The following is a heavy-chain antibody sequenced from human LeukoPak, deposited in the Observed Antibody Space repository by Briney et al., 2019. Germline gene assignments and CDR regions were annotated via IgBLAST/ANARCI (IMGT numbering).Heavy chain of an antibody. J-gene: IGHJ3*02. CDR3: ARADYGGYLHAFDI. V-gene: IGHV3-66*01. CDR1: GFTVSGNY. Sequence: PGGSLRLSCAASGFTVSGNYMSWVRQAPGKRLEWVSVIYSGGSTYYAGSVKGRFTISRDNSKNTLYLQMNSLRAEDTAVYYCARADYGGYLHAFDIWGQGTMVTVSS. D-gene: IGHD4-23*01. CDR2: IYSGGST.